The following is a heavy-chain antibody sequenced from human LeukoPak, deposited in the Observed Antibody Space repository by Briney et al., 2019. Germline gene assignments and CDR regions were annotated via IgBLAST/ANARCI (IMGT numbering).Heavy chain of an antibody. D-gene: IGHD4-23*01. Sequence: SETLSLTCAVYGGSFSDYFWTWVRQPPAKGLEWIGEINHGGNAIYNPSLKSRVTMSADPSKNQFSLNLRSVTAADTAVYSCARVRRVRWSSQGYFDYWGRGTLVTV. V-gene: IGHV4-34*01. CDR1: GGSFSDYF. CDR2: INHGGNA. J-gene: IGHJ4*02. CDR3: ARVRRVRWSSQGYFDY.